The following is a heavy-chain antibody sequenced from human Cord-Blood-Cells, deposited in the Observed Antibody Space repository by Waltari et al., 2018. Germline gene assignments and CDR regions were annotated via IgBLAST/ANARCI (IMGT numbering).Heavy chain of an antibody. CDR1: GGSISSGGYY. D-gene: IGHD6-13*01. V-gene: IGHV4-31*03. J-gene: IGHJ3*02. CDR2: IYYSGNT. CDR3: ARVFDIIAAAGKGAFDI. Sequence: QVQLQESGPGLVKPSQTLSLTCTVSGGSISSGGYYWSWIRQHPGKGLEWIGYIYYSGNTYSNPSLKSRVTISVDTSKNQFSLKLSSVTAADTAVYYCARVFDIIAAAGKGAFDIWGQGTMVTVSS.